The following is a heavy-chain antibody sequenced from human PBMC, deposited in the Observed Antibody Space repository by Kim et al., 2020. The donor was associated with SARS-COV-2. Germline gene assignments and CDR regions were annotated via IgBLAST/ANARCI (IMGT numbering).Heavy chain of an antibody. V-gene: IGHV1-69*04. CDR3: AREAPMEWLLNRPYYFDY. D-gene: IGHD3-3*01. J-gene: IGHJ4*02. Sequence: GRVTITADKSTSTAYMELSSLRSEDTAVYYCAREAPMEWLLNRPYYFDYWGQGTLVTVSS.